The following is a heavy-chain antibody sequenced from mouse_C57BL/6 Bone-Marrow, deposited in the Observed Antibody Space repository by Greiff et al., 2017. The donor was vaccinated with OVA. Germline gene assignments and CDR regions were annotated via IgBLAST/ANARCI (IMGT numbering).Heavy chain of an antibody. CDR2: ITHSGET. V-gene: IGHV12-3*01. Sequence: VKLMVSGPGLVKPSQSLFLTCSITGFPITSGYYWIWIRQSPGKPLEWMGYITHSGETFYNPSLQSPISITRETSKNQFFLQLNSVTTEDTAMYYCAGDTGTSYAMDYWGQGTSVTVSS. D-gene: IGHD4-1*01. CDR3: AGDTGTSYAMDY. CDR1: GFPITSGYY. J-gene: IGHJ4*01.